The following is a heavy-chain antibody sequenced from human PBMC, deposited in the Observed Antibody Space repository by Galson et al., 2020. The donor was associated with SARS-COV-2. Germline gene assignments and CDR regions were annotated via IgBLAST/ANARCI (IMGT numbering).Heavy chain of an antibody. V-gene: IGHV4-39*07. CDR2: IYYSGST. Sequence: SETLSLTCTVSGGSISSSSYYWGWIRQPPGKGLEWIGSIYYSGSTYYNPSLKSRVTISVDTSKNQFSLKLSSVTAADTAVYYCARVVRYSSSSRWCDPWGQGTLVTGSS. CDR1: GGSISSSSYY. D-gene: IGHD6-6*01. CDR3: ARVVRYSSSSRWCDP. J-gene: IGHJ5*02.